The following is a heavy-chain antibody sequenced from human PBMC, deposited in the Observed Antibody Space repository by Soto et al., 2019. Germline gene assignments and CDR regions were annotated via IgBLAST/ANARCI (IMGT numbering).Heavy chain of an antibody. CDR3: TTGSTGTSQLDQFDY. V-gene: IGHV3-15*01. CDR2: IKSKTDGGTT. CDR1: GFTFSNAW. J-gene: IGHJ4*02. D-gene: IGHD1-1*01. Sequence: EVQLVESGGGLVKPGGSLRLSCAASGFTFSNAWMSWVRQAPGKGLEWVGRIKSKTDGGTTDYAAPVKGRFTISRDDSKNTLYLQMNSLKTEDTAVYYCTTGSTGTSQLDQFDYWGQGTLVTVSS.